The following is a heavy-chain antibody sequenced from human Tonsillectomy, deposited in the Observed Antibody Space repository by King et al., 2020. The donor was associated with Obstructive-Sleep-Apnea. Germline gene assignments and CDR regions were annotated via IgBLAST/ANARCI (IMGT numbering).Heavy chain of an antibody. CDR3: AKHCSGGSCYLGDY. V-gene: IGHV3-30*02. Sequence: VQLVESGGGVVQPGRSLRLSCAASGFTFSTYGMHWVRQAPGKGLEWVAFIRFDGNDKYYADSVKGRFTISRDNSKNTLYLQMNSLRVEDTALYYCAKHCSGGSCYLGDYWGQGTLVTVSS. J-gene: IGHJ4*02. D-gene: IGHD2-15*01. CDR2: IRFDGNDK. CDR1: GFTFSTYG.